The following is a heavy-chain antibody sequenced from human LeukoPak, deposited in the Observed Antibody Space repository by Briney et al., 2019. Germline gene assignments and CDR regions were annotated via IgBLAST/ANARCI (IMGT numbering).Heavy chain of an antibody. V-gene: IGHV4-39*01. CDR1: GGSISSNSYY. CDR3: ARHSGSYNDYFDY. Sequence: SETLSLTCTVSGGSISSNSYYWGWIRQPPGKGLEWIGSIYYSGSTYYNPSLKSRVTISVDTSKNQFSLKLSSVTAADTAVYYCARHSGSYNDYFDYWGQGTLVTVSS. D-gene: IGHD1-26*01. J-gene: IGHJ4*02. CDR2: IYYSGST.